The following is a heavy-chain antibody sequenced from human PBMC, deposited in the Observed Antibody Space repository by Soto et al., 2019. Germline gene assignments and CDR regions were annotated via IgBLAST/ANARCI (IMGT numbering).Heavy chain of an antibody. CDR3: ARDYDFWSGYWAY. Sequence: PGGSLRLSCAASGFTFSRYSMNWVRQAPGKGLEWVSYISSSSSTIYYADSVKGRFTISRDIAKNSLYLQMNSLRDEDTAVYYCARDYDFWSGYWAYWGQGTLVTVSS. CDR2: ISSSSSTI. J-gene: IGHJ4*02. CDR1: GFTFSRYS. V-gene: IGHV3-48*02. D-gene: IGHD3-3*01.